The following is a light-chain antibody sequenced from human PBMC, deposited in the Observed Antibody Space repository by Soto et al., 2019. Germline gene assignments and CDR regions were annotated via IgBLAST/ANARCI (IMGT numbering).Light chain of an antibody. CDR3: LRYNAFSQT. Sequence: DIQMTQSPSTLSASVGDRVTITCRASQSMNDWLAWYQQKPGKAPKVLIYDASSLQSGVPSRFSGSGSGTEFTLTIYSLQSDDVAIYYCLRYNAFSQTFGQGTKVEI. J-gene: IGKJ1*01. CDR2: DAS. V-gene: IGKV1-5*01. CDR1: QSMNDW.